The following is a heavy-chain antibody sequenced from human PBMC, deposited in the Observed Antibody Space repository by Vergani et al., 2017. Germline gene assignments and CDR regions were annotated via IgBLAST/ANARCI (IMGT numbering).Heavy chain of an antibody. CDR2: IRSKANSYAT. D-gene: IGHD3-3*01. J-gene: IGHJ4*02. V-gene: IGHV3-73*01. Sequence: EVQLLESGGGLVQPGGSLRLSCAASGFTFSSYAMSWVRQAPGKGLEWVGRIRSKANSYATAYAASVKGRFTISRDDSKNTAYLQMNSLKTEDTAVYYCTSGSWSTPDYWGQGTLVTVSS. CDR3: TSGSWSTPDY. CDR1: GFTFSSYA.